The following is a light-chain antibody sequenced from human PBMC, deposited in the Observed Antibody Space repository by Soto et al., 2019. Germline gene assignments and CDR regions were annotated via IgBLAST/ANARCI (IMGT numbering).Light chain of an antibody. Sequence: DIQMTQSPATVSGSGLGIVSTSCLGSQTISSWLAWYQQKPGKAPKLLIYKASTLKSGVPSRFSGSGSATEFTLTISSLQPDDFATYYCQQYNSYSPWTFGQGTKVDI. J-gene: IGKJ1*01. CDR1: QTISSW. V-gene: IGKV1-5*03. CDR2: KAS. CDR3: QQYNSYSPWT.